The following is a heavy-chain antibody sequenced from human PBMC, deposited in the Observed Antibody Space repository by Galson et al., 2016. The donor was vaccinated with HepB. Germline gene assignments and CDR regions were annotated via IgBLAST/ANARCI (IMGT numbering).Heavy chain of an antibody. D-gene: IGHD4-11*01. CDR3: ARSLNYSNYVS. V-gene: IGHV5-51*01. Sequence: QSGAEVKKPGESLKISCKTSGYTFTSHWIGWVRQMSGKGLEWMGIIYPGDSETRYSPSFEGQVTISADKSVGTAFLQWGSLKASDTAIYYCARSLNYSNYVSWGQGTPVTVSS. CDR1: GYTFTSHW. CDR2: IYPGDSET. J-gene: IGHJ4*02.